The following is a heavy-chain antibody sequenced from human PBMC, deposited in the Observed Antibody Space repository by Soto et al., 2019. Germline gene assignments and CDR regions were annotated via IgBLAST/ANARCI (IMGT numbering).Heavy chain of an antibody. CDR3: ARGVAQYNWTDGTDPDWFDP. CDR1: GGTFSSYA. J-gene: IGHJ5*02. Sequence: GASVKVSCKASGGTFSSYAISWVRQAPGQGLEWMGGIIPIFGTANYAQKFQGRVTITADESTSTAYMKLSSLRSEDTAVYYCARGVAQYNWTDGTDPDWFDPWGQGTLVTVSS. V-gene: IGHV1-69*13. CDR2: IIPIFGTA. D-gene: IGHD1-1*01.